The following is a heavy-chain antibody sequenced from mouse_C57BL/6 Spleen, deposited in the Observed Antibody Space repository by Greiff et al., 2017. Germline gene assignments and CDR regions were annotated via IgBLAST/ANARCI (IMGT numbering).Heavy chain of an antibody. Sequence: VQLQQSGPELVKPGASVKMSCKASGYTFTDYNMHWVKQSHGKSLEWIGYINPNNGGTSYNQKFKGKATLTVNKSSSTAYMELRSLTSEDSAVYYCARDLDGNLAWLAYWGQGTLVTVSA. J-gene: IGHJ3*01. CDR1: GYTFTDYN. V-gene: IGHV1-22*01. CDR3: ARDLDGNLAWLAY. D-gene: IGHD2-1*01. CDR2: INPNNGGT.